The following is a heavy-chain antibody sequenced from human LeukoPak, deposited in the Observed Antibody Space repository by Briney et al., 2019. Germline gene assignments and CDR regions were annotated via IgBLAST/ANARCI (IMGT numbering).Heavy chain of an antibody. CDR2: ISGSGGST. CDR3: AKSLNYGDYVEAFDI. V-gene: IGHV3-23*01. D-gene: IGHD4-17*01. J-gene: IGHJ3*02. CDR1: GLIFSSYS. Sequence: GGSLRLSCAASGLIFSSYSMSWVRQAPGKGLEWVSAISGSGGSTYYAGSVKGRFTISRDNSKNTLYLQMNSLRAEDTAVYYCAKSLNYGDYVEAFDIWGQGTMVTVSS.